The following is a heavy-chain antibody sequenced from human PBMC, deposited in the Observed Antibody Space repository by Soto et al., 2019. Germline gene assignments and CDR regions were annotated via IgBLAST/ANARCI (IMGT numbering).Heavy chain of an antibody. J-gene: IGHJ3*02. Sequence: EVQLLESGGGLVQPGGSLRLSCAASGFTFSSYAMSWVRQAPGKGLEWVSAISGSGGSTYYADSVKGRFTISRDNSKNTMYLQMNSLRAEHTAVYYCAKDINYYGAFDIWGQGTMVTVSS. D-gene: IGHD3-10*01. CDR1: GFTFSSYA. CDR3: AKDINYYGAFDI. CDR2: ISGSGGST. V-gene: IGHV3-23*01.